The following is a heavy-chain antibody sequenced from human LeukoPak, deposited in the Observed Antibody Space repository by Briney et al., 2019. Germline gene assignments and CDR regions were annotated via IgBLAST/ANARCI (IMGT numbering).Heavy chain of an antibody. CDR3: ARDRRDDGAFDV. CDR1: GFTFSNYW. V-gene: IGHV3-48*04. D-gene: IGHD1-1*01. CDR2: IDSSGGTI. Sequence: GGSLRLSCVASGFTFSNYWMNWVRQAPGKALEWISYIDSSGGTIYYAESVKGRFTISRDNAKNSLYLQMNSLRAEDTALYYCARDRRDDGAFDVWGQGTMVTVSS. J-gene: IGHJ3*01.